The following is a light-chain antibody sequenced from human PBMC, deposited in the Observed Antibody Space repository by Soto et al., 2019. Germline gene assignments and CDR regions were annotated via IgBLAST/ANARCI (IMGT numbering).Light chain of an antibody. J-gene: IGKJ1*01. Sequence: EIVLTQSPGTLSLSPGERATLSCRASQSVSSNYLAWYQQKTGQAPRILIYGESSRATGIPDRLSGSGSGTDLNLTISRLEPEDFAVYYCQQYGSSRWTCGQGTKVDIK. CDR1: QSVSSNY. CDR2: GES. V-gene: IGKV3-20*01. CDR3: QQYGSSRWT.